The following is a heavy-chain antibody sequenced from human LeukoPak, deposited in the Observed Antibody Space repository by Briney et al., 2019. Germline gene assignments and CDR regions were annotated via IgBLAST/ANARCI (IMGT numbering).Heavy chain of an antibody. V-gene: IGHV3-21*01. CDR3: ARNWRSIVATPGAFDI. J-gene: IGHJ3*02. D-gene: IGHD5-12*01. CDR2: ISGSSSYI. CDR1: GFTFSEYT. Sequence: GGSLRLSCAASGFTFSEYTMNWVRQAPGKGLEWDSSISGSSSYIYYADSVKGRFTISRDNAKNSLYLQMNSLRAEDTAVFYCARNWRSIVATPGAFDIRGQGTMVTVSS.